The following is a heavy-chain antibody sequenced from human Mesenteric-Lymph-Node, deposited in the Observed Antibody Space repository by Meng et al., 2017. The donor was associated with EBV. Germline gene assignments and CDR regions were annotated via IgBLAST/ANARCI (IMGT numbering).Heavy chain of an antibody. CDR1: GYTFTSYS. J-gene: IGHJ4*02. Sequence: QVRLVQSGAEVKKPGASVKVSCKASGYTFTSYSMHWVRQAPGQGLEWMGIINPSGGGTSYAQKFQGRVTMTRDTSTSTVYMELSSLRSEDTAVYYCARDGPVVPAAVDFWGQGTLVTVSS. CDR2: INPSGGGT. CDR3: ARDGPVVPAAVDF. D-gene: IGHD2-2*01. V-gene: IGHV1-46*01.